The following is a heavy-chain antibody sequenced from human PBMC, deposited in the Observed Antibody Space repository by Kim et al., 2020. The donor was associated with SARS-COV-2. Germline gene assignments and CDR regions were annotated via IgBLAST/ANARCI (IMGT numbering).Heavy chain of an antibody. J-gene: IGHJ4*02. Sequence: SNKYYADSVKGRFTSSRDKSKNTVYLQMNSLRAEDTAVYYCAKGGDYFDYWGQGTLVTVSS. V-gene: IGHV3-30*02. CDR3: AKGGDYFDY. CDR2: SNK.